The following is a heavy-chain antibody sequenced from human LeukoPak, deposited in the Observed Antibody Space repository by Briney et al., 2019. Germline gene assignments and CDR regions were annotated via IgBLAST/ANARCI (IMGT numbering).Heavy chain of an antibody. D-gene: IGHD3-22*01. Sequence: GGSLRLSCAASGFTFDDYAMHWVRQAPGKGLEWVSLISEDGGSTYYADSVKGRSTISRDNSKNSLYLQMNSLRTEDTALYYCAKDGYYDSSGYYYPPDYWGQGTLVTVSS. V-gene: IGHV3-43*02. J-gene: IGHJ4*02. CDR2: ISEDGGST. CDR1: GFTFDDYA. CDR3: AKDGYYDSSGYYYPPDY.